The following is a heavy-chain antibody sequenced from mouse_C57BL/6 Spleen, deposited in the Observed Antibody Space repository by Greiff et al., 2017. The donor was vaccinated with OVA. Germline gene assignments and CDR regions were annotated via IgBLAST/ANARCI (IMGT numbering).Heavy chain of an antibody. CDR3: ARGGNYDYPNWYYFDY. CDR2: INPNNGGT. D-gene: IGHD2-4*01. CDR1: GYTFTDYY. V-gene: IGHV1-26*01. J-gene: IGHJ2*01. Sequence: VQLKQSGPELVKPGASVKISCKASGYTFTDYYMNWLKQSNGKSLEWIGDINPNNGGTSYNQKFKGKATLTVDKSSSTAYMELRSLTSEDSAVYYCARGGNYDYPNWYYFDYWGQGTTLTVSS.